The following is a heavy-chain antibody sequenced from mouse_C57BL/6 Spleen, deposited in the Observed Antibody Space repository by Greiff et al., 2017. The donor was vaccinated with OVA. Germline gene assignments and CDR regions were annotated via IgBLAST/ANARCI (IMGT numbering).Heavy chain of an antibody. CDR3: ARGITKVVAHYAMDY. J-gene: IGHJ4*01. V-gene: IGHV1-59*01. CDR2: IDPADSYT. Sequence: QVQLQQPGAELVRPGTSVKLSCKASGYTFTSYWMHWVKQSPGQGLEWIGVIDPADSYTYYIHKFKGQVTLSVDTSSSTAYMQLSSLTSEDSAVYYCARGITKVVAHYAMDYWGKGTSVTVSS. CDR1: GYTFTSYW. D-gene: IGHD1-1*01.